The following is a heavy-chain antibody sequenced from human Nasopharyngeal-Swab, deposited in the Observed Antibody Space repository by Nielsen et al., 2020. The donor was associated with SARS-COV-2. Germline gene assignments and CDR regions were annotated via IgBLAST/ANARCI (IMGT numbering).Heavy chain of an antibody. CDR3: ATEAGGFDY. CDR2: ISYDGSNK. V-gene: IGHV3-30*03. Sequence: GESLKISCAAPGFTFSSYGMHWVRQAPGKGLEWVAVISYDGSNKYYADSVKGRFTISRDNSKNTLYLQMNSLRDEDTAVYYCATEAGGFDYWGQGTLVTVSS. D-gene: IGHD1-14*01. J-gene: IGHJ4*02. CDR1: GFTFSSYG.